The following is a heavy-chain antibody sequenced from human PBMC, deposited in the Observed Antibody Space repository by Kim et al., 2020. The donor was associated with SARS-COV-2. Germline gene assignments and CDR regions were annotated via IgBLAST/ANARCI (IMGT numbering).Heavy chain of an antibody. D-gene: IGHD3-3*01. CDR1: GFTFSSYA. Sequence: GGSLRLSCAASGFTFSSYAMSWVRQAPGKGLEWVSAISGSGGSTYYADSVKGRFTISRDNPKNTLYLQMNSLRAEDTAVYYCAKVLEWLSFSRYYYYMDVWGKGTTVPVSS. CDR3: AKVLEWLSFSRYYYYMDV. CDR2: ISGSGGST. J-gene: IGHJ6*03. V-gene: IGHV3-23*01.